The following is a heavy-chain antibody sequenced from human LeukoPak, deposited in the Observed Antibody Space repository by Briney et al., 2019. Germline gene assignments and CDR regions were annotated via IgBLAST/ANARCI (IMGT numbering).Heavy chain of an antibody. J-gene: IGHJ4*02. Sequence: ASQTLSLTCTVSGGSISRGNYYWSWIRQPAGKGLEWIGRIYTSGSTNYNPSLKSRVTISVDTSKNQFSLKLSSVTAADTAVYYCARSGLIDYWGQGTLVTVSS. CDR3: ARSGLIDY. V-gene: IGHV4-61*02. CDR2: IYTSGST. CDR1: GGSISRGNYY.